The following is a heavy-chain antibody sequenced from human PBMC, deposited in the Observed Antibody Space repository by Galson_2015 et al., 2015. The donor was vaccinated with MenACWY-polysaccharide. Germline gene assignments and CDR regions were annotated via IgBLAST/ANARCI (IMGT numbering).Heavy chain of an antibody. CDR3: AKANSGGICTPGCACWFDA. D-gene: IGHD2-15*01. J-gene: IGHJ5*02. V-gene: IGHV3-23*01. Sequence: SLRLSCAASGFTFTNYAMYWVRQAPGKGLEWVSSIGGSGTTYYADSVKGRFTISRDNSKNMVYLQMNSMRAEDTAIYYCAKANSGGICTPGCACWFDAWGQGSLVTVSS. CDR2: IGGSGTT. CDR1: GFTFTNYA.